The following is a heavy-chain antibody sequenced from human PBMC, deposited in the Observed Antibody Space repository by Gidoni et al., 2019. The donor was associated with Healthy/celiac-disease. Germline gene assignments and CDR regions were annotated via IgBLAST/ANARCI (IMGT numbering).Heavy chain of an antibody. CDR2: INHSGST. Sequence: QVQLQQWAAGLLKPSETLSPPSAAYGGSFTGSYWRWIRQPPGQGLEWIGEINHSGSTNYNPSLKSRVTISVDTSKNQFSLKLSSVTAADTAVYYCARGQGVGATPLGAFDIWGQGTMVTVSS. CDR3: ARGQGVGATPLGAFDI. CDR1: GGSFTGSY. V-gene: IGHV4-34*01. J-gene: IGHJ3*02. D-gene: IGHD1-26*01.